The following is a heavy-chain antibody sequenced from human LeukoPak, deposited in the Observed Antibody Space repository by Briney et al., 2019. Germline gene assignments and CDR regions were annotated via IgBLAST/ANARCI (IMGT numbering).Heavy chain of an antibody. V-gene: IGHV4-34*01. J-gene: IGHJ4*02. CDR1: GESLNSYY. D-gene: IGHD2-15*01. CDR2: IYESGTT. CDR3: ARGAWATRLAS. Sequence: LSETLSLTCAVYGESLNSYYWSWVRQPPGEGLEWIGEIYESGTTKYNPSLKSRVAISMVPSKQQFSLILSSVTAADTAVYYCARGAWATRLASWGLGTPVIVSS.